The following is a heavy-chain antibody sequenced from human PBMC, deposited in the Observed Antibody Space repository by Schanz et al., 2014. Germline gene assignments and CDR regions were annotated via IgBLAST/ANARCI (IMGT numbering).Heavy chain of an antibody. V-gene: IGHV3-23*01. D-gene: IGHD6-6*01. CDR3: ATSYSSSSYFYVMDV. CDR1: GFTFSAYA. CDR2: ISSGGGTT. J-gene: IGHJ6*02. Sequence: EVQLLESGGGLVQPGGSLRLSCAASGFTFSAYAMTWVRRAPGKGLEWVAGISSGGGTTFYADSVKGRFTISRDNAKNSLFLQMNSLRAEDTAIYYCATSYSSSSYFYVMDVWGQGTTVTVSS.